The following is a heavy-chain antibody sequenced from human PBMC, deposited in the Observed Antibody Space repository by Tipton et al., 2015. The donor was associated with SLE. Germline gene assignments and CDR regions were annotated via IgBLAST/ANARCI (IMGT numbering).Heavy chain of an antibody. V-gene: IGHV3-30*04. Sequence: SLRLSCAASGFTFSSYAMHWVRQAPGKGLEWVAVISYDGSNKYYADSVKGRFTISRDNSKNTLYLQMNSLRAEDTAVYYCARARSAAAAFDYWGQGTLVTVSS. CDR3: ARARSAAAAFDY. CDR1: GFTFSSYA. D-gene: IGHD6-13*01. CDR2: ISYDGSNK. J-gene: IGHJ4*02.